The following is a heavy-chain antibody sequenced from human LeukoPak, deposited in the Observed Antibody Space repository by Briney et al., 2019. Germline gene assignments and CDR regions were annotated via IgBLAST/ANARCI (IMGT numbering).Heavy chain of an antibody. J-gene: IGHJ2*01. CDR1: GGSISSYY. Sequence: PSETLSLTCTVSGGSISSYYWSWIRQPPGKGLEWIGYIYYSGSTNYNPSLKSRVTISVDTSKNQFSLKLSSVTAADTAVYYCARDSRSSTSFYWYFDLWGRGTLVTVSS. D-gene: IGHD2-2*01. CDR3: ARDSRSSTSFYWYFDL. CDR2: IYYSGST. V-gene: IGHV4-59*01.